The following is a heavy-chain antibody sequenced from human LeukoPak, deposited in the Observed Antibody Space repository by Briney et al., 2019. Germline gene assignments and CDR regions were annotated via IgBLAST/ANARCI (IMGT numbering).Heavy chain of an antibody. CDR3: ARDLDSSGYHDY. D-gene: IGHD3-22*01. J-gene: IGHJ4*02. CDR1: GFTFSAYG. V-gene: IGHV3-33*08. CDR2: IWYDGSNK. Sequence: PGRSLRLSCAASGFTFSAYGMHWVRQAPGKGLEWVAVIWYDGSNKYYADSVKGRFTISRDNSKNTLYLQMNSLRAEDTAVYYCARDLDSSGYHDYWGQGTLVTVSS.